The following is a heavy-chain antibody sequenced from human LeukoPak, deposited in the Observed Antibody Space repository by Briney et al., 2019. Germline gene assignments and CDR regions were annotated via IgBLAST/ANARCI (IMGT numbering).Heavy chain of an antibody. D-gene: IGHD6-19*01. J-gene: IGHJ4*02. V-gene: IGHV3-30*18. Sequence: GGSLRLSCAASAFTFDSYGMHWVRQAPGKGLEWVAVISYDGSNKYYADSVKGRFTISRDNSKNTLYLQMNSLRAEDTAVYYCAKAGAQWLVKNFDYWGQGTLVTVSS. CDR1: AFTFDSYG. CDR2: ISYDGSNK. CDR3: AKAGAQWLVKNFDY.